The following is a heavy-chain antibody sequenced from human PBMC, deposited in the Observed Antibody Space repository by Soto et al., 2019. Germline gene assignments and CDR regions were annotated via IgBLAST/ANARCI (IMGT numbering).Heavy chain of an antibody. CDR2: ISWNSGSI. J-gene: IGHJ6*02. Sequence: GGSLRLSCAASGFTFDDYAMHWVRQAPGEGLEWVSGISWNSGSIGYADSVKGRFTISRDNAKNSLYLQMNSLRAEDTALYYCAKERYSSGWYGIPYYYYGMDVWGQGTTVTVSS. CDR1: GFTFDDYA. CDR3: AKERYSSGWYGIPYYYYGMDV. V-gene: IGHV3-9*01. D-gene: IGHD6-19*01.